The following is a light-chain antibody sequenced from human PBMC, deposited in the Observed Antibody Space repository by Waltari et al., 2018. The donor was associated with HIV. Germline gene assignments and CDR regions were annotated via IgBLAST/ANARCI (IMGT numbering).Light chain of an antibody. CDR3: QQYGSSPYT. CDR2: GAS. V-gene: IGKV3-20*01. Sequence: EIVLTQSPGTLSLSPGERATLSCRASQSVSSSYLAWCQQKPGQAPRLLIYGASSRATGIPDRFSGSGSGIDFTLTISRLEPEDFAVYYCQQYGSSPYTFGQGTKLEIK. J-gene: IGKJ2*01. CDR1: QSVSSSY.